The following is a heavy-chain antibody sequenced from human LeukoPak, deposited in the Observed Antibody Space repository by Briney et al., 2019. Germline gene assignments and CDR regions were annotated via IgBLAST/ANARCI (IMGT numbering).Heavy chain of an antibody. Sequence: GASVKVSCKASGYTFTSYDINWVRQATGQGLEWMGWMNPNSGNTGYAQKFQGRVTMTRNTSISTAYMELSSLRSEDTAVYYCARGRSESGNVLLWFGELLQTKPNYYYYYGMDVWGQGTTVTVSS. CDR2: MNPNSGNT. V-gene: IGHV1-8*01. D-gene: IGHD3-10*01. CDR3: ARGRSESGNVLLWFGELLQTKPNYYYYYGMDV. CDR1: GYTFTSYD. J-gene: IGHJ6*02.